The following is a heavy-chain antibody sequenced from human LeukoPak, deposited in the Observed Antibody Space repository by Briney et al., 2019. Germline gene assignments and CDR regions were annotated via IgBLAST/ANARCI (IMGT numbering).Heavy chain of an antibody. J-gene: IGHJ3*01. CDR3: ARGRIAPRPFDAFDL. D-gene: IGHD6-6*01. CDR2: ISSSSSYI. CDR1: GFTFSSYS. V-gene: IGHV3-21*01. Sequence: KPGGSLRLSCAASGFTFSSYSMNWVRQAPGKGLEWVSSISSSSSYIYYADSVKGRFTISRDNAKNSLYLQMNSLRAEDTAVYYCARGRIAPRPFDAFDLWGQGTMVTVSS.